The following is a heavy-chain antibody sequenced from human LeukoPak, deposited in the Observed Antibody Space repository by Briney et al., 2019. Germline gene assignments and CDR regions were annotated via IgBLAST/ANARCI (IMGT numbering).Heavy chain of an antibody. CDR1: GGSITSAF. CDR2: SYYRGST. V-gene: IGHV4-59*08. D-gene: IGHD1-26*01. J-gene: IGHJ4*02. Sequence: KSSETLSLTCTVSGGSITSAFWSWIRQPPGKGLEWSGYSYYRGSTNYNPSRQSRVTISVDPSKCEFSLEVRSVTAADTAVYFCAIVGSWEIHFGGQGTLVTVSS. CDR3: AIVGSWEIHF.